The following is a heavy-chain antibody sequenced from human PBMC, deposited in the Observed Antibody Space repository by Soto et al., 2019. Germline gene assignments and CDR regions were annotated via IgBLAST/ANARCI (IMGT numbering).Heavy chain of an antibody. CDR2: IHYSGST. D-gene: IGHD3-22*01. Sequence: SETLSLTCAVSGGSIGGFYWSLIRQPPGKGLEWIGHIHYSGSTRYNPSLESRVIISQDTSRNQFSLKLTSVTAADTAVYYCAREGIVVDDAFDIWGQGTMVT. J-gene: IGHJ3*02. V-gene: IGHV4-59*01. CDR1: GGSIGGFY. CDR3: AREGIVVDDAFDI.